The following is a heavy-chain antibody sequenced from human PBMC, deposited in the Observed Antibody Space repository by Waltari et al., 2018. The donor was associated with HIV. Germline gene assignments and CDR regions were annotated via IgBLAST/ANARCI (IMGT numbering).Heavy chain of an antibody. D-gene: IGHD2-8*01. CDR1: GDIVSSNRAA. Sequence: QVQLQQSGPGLVTPSQTLSLTCAISGDIVSSNRAAWNWIRQSPSRGLECRGRTQYWCKRSKSYEVQGKRRRTLNPATAQTQLSLQLSLVRTEDTAVYYCVRLMLARYYSYDGRDGWGQGTTVSVS. CDR2: TQYWCKRSK. CDR3: VRLMLARYYSYDGRDG. J-gene: IGHJ6*02. V-gene: IGHV6-1*01.